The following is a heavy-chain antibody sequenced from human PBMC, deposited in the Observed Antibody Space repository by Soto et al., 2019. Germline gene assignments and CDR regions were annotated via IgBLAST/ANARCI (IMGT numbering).Heavy chain of an antibody. Sequence: PSETLSLTCTVSGGSISSGDYYWSWIRQPPGKGLEWIGYIYYSGSTYYNPSLKSRVTISVDTSKNQFSLKLSSVTAADTAVYYCARENVLSRGEGDYWGQGTLVTVSS. CDR3: ARENVLSRGEGDY. CDR1: GGSISSGDYY. J-gene: IGHJ4*02. V-gene: IGHV4-30-4*01. CDR2: IYYSGST. D-gene: IGHD3-16*01.